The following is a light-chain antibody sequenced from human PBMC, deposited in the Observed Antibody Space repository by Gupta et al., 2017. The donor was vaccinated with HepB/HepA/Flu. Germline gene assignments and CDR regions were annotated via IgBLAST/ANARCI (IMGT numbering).Light chain of an antibody. CDR2: AAS. Sequence: DIQMTQPPSSLSASVGDRVTITCRASQGISNYLAWYQQKPGKVPKLLIYAASTLQSGVPSRFSGSGSGTNVTPPISSLQPEDVATVYCHQHNDTSCTFGQGTKVEIK. J-gene: IGKJ2*01. V-gene: IGKV1-27*01. CDR1: QGISNY. CDR3: HQHNDTSCT.